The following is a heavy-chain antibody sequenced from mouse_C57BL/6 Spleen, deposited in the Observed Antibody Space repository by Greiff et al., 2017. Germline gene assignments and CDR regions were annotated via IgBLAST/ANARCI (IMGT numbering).Heavy chain of an antibody. D-gene: IGHD2-1*01. Sequence: EVTLVESGGDLVKPGGSLKLSCAASGFTFSSYGMSWVRQTPDKRLEWVATISSGGSYTYYPDSVKGRFTISRDNAKNTLYLQMSSLKSEDTAMYYCARHGKGFDYWGQGTTRTVSS. J-gene: IGHJ2*01. CDR1: GFTFSSYG. V-gene: IGHV5-6*01. CDR3: ARHGKGFDY. CDR2: ISSGGSYT.